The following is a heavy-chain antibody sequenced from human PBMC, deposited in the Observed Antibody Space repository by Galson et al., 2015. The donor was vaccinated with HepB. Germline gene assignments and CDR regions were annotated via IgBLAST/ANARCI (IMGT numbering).Heavy chain of an antibody. CDR2: IWYDGSNK. CDR3: ARSPTYITMVRGVTNYFDY. J-gene: IGHJ4*02. D-gene: IGHD3-10*01. V-gene: IGHV3-33*01. Sequence: SLRLSCAASGFMFSNYGMHWVRQAPGKGLEWVAIIWYDGSNKFYADSVKGRFTISRDNSKNTLYLQMNSLRAEDTAVYYCARSPTYITMVRGVTNYFDYWGQGTLVTVSS. CDR1: GFMFSNYG.